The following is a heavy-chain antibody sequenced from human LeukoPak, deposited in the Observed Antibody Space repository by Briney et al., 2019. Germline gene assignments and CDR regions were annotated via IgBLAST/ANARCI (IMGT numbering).Heavy chain of an antibody. CDR2: IYYSGST. CDR3: ARHGYYYDSSGYWSFDY. J-gene: IGHJ4*02. D-gene: IGHD3-22*01. V-gene: IGHV4-59*08. CDR1: GGSISSYY. Sequence: SETLSLTCTVSGGSISSYYWSWIRQPPGKGLEWIGYIYYSGSTNYNPSLKSRVTISVDTSKNQFSLKLSSVTAADTAVYYCARHGYYYDSSGYWSFDYWGQGTLVTVSS.